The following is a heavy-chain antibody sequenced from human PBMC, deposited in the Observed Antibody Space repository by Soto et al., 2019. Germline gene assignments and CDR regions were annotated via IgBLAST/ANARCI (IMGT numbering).Heavy chain of an antibody. J-gene: IGHJ5*02. CDR2: ISAYNGNT. V-gene: IGHV1-18*01. D-gene: IGHD1-26*01. CDR1: GYTFTSYG. Sequence: ASVKVSCKASGYTFTSYGISWVRQAPGQGLEWMGWISAYNGNTNYAQKLQGRVTMTTDTSTSTAYMEPRSLRSDDTAVYYCARDLVSGWELGQDWFDPWGQGTLVTVSS. CDR3: ARDLVSGWELGQDWFDP.